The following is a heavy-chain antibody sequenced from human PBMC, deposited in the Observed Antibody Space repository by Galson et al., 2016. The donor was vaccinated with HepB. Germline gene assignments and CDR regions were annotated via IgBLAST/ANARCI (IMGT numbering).Heavy chain of an antibody. D-gene: IGHD6-13*01. CDR3: ARVAAADTDFDY. J-gene: IGHJ4*02. V-gene: IGHV1-69*06. CDR2: IIPIFGTA. Sequence: SVKVSCKASGGTFRSYAITWVRQAPGQGLEWMGGIIPIFGTANYAHKFQGRVTITADKSTSTAYMELSSLRSEDTAVYYCARVAAADTDFDYWGQGTLVTVSS. CDR1: GGTFRSYA.